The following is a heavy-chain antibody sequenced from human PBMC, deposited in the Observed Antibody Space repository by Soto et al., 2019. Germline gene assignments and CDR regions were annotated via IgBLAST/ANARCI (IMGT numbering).Heavy chain of an antibody. CDR1: GFTFSSYA. CDR3: AKDPPYYYDSSGRTRAHAFVI. CDR2: ISGSGGST. Sequence: EVQLLESGGGLVQPGGSLRLSCAASGFTFSSYAMSWVRQAPGKGLEWVSAISGSGGSTYYADSVKGRFTISIDNSKNTRYLQMNSLIAEDTAVYYCAKDPPYYYDSSGRTRAHAFVIWGQGTMVTVSS. V-gene: IGHV3-23*01. D-gene: IGHD3-22*01. J-gene: IGHJ3*02.